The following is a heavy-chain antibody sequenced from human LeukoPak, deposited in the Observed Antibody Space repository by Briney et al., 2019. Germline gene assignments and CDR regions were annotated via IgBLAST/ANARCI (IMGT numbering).Heavy chain of an antibody. CDR1: GDSISNGVKY. CDR2: IYHSGRP. D-gene: IGHD2-8*02. Sequence: PSETLSLTCTVSGDSISNGVKYWSWIRQHPGRGLEWIGYIYHSGRPYYNPSLKSRITMSVDTSKNQFSLNLSSVTAADTAVYYCARDQVECTGGTCQSRVGFDFWGQGTLVTVSS. V-gene: IGHV4-31*03. J-gene: IGHJ4*02. CDR3: ARDQVECTGGTCQSRVGFDF.